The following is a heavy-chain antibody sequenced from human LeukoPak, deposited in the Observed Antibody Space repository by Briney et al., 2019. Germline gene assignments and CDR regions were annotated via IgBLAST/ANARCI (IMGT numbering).Heavy chain of an antibody. V-gene: IGHV4-39*01. J-gene: IGHJ4*02. CDR2: IYYSGST. Sequence: PSETLSLTCTVSVGSLSSSSYYWGWIRQPPGKGLEWIGSIYYSGSTYYNPSLKSRVTISVDTSKNQFSLKLSSVTAADTAVYYCARKATYYDFWSGYPEYWGQGTLVTVSS. CDR3: ARKATYYDFWSGYPEY. D-gene: IGHD3-3*01. CDR1: VGSLSSSSYY.